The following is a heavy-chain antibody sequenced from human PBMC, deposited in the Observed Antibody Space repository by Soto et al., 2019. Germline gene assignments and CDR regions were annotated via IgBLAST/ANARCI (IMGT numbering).Heavy chain of an antibody. J-gene: IGHJ6*02. V-gene: IGHV6-1*01. Sequence: SQTLSLTCAISGDSVSSNSASWNWIRQSPSRGLEWLGRTYYRSKWYNDYAVSVKSRITINPDTSKNQFSLQLNSVTPEDTAVYYCARVTSSSWYGDYYYGMDVWGQGTKVTVSS. CDR3: ARVTSSSWYGDYYYGMDV. D-gene: IGHD6-13*01. CDR2: TYYRSKWYN. CDR1: GDSVSSNSAS.